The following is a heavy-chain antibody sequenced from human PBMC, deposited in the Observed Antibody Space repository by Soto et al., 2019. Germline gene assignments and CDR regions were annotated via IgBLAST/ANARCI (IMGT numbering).Heavy chain of an antibody. J-gene: IGHJ6*03. Sequence: RLSCAACRSTVRSCDMTFVLKTPGKGLEWVSLIQSGGRTYYAGSVKGRFTISRDNSKNTLFLQMNSLRVEDTAVYYCARYYLPCNGSRCDGVLMDVRGKGTTVTVSS. CDR1: RSTVRSCD. CDR3: ARYYLPCNGSRCDGVLMDV. V-gene: IGHV3-66*01. CDR2: IQSGGRT. D-gene: IGHD2-8*01.